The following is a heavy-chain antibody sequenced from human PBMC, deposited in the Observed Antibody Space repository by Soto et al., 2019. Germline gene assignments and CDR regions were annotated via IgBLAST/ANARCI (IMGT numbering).Heavy chain of an antibody. CDR3: AHRFGGSDTRTTENNRWNGGYFDY. J-gene: IGHJ4*02. D-gene: IGHD3-16*01. CDR2: IYWDNDK. CDR1: GFSLSTSGVG. V-gene: IGHV2-5*02. Sequence: SGPTLVNPTQPLTLTCSFSGFSLSTSGVGVGWIRQPPGKAPEGLALIYWDNDKRYSPSLRTRLTITKDTTKNQVILKINNKKAVDTATYFFAHRFGGSDTRTTENNRWNGGYFDYWGQGILVTVSS.